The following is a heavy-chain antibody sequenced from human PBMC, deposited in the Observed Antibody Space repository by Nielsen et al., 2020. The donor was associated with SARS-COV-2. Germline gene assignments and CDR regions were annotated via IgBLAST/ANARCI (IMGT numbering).Heavy chain of an antibody. CDR1: GFTFGDYA. V-gene: IGHV3-49*03. CDR3: TPDIVVVPAAPYQPLLAPPSGRHYYYMDV. D-gene: IGHD2-2*01. Sequence: GSLRLSCTASGFTFGDYAMSWFRQAPGKGLEWVGFIRSKAYGGTTEYAASVKGRFTISRDDSKSIAYLQMNSLKTEDTAVYYCTPDIVVVPAAPYQPLLAPPSGRHYYYMDVWGKGATVTVSS. J-gene: IGHJ6*03. CDR2: IRSKAYGGTT.